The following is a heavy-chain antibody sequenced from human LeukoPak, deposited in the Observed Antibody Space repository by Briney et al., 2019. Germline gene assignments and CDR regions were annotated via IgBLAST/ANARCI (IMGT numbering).Heavy chain of an antibody. CDR2: DYYSGTT. V-gene: IGHV4-59*01. CDR3: ATGISRWTQLDN. D-gene: IGHD5-18*01. J-gene: IGHJ4*02. CDR1: GVSISSYY. Sequence: SETLSLTCTVSGVSISSYYCSWIRQPPGKGPEWIGFDYYSGTTTYNPSLKSRVTISLDTSKNQFSLKLNSVTAADTAVYFCATGISRWTQLDNWGQGTLVTVSS.